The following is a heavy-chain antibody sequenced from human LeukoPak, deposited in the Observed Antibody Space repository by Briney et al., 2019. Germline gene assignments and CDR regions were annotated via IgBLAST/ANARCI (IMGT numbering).Heavy chain of an antibody. CDR3: ARRLTQYDCFDP. D-gene: IGHD2-2*01. CDR1: GDSVSSNSVT. V-gene: IGHV6-1*01. J-gene: IGHJ5*02. CDR2: TYYRSTWYN. Sequence: SQTLSLTCAISGDSVSSNSVTWNWIRQSPSRGLEWLGGTYYRSTWYNDYAVSVRGRITVNPDTSKNQFSLHLNSVTPEDTAVYYCARRLTQYDCFDPWGRESWSPSP.